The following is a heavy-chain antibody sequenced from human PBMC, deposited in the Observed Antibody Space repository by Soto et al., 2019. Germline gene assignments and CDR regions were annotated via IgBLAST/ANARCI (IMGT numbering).Heavy chain of an antibody. J-gene: IGHJ4*02. Sequence: GGSLRLSCVASGFIFSNHWLSWVRQAPGKGLEWVANIKQDGSEKYYVDSVKGRFTISRDNAKNSLYLQMNSLRADDTAVYYCTTLSSTWPTGGDYWGQGTLVTVSS. CDR2: IKQDGSEK. CDR1: GFIFSNHW. D-gene: IGHD6-13*01. V-gene: IGHV3-7*03. CDR3: TTLSSTWPTGGDY.